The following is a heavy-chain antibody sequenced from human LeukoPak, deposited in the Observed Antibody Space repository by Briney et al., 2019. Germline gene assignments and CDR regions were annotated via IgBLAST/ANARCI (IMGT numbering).Heavy chain of an antibody. D-gene: IGHD3-3*01. Sequence: GGSLRLSCAASGFTFNTYGMSWVRQAPGKGLEWFSFVRNDGNDKYYADSVKGRFTISRDNSKNTLYLQMNSLRPEDTALYYCVRDFEWSFDTWDQGTLVTVSS. J-gene: IGHJ4*02. CDR1: GFTFNTYG. CDR3: VRDFEWSFDT. V-gene: IGHV3-30*02. CDR2: VRNDGNDK.